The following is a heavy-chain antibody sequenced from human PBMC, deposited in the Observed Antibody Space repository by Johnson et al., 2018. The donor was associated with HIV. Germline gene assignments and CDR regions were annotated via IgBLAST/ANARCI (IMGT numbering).Heavy chain of an antibody. V-gene: IGHV3-11*04. CDR3: ARGSGVGAFDV. CDR2: ISSSGSTI. CDR1: GFTFSDYY. Sequence: QVQLVESGGGLVQPGGSLRLSCAASGFTFSDYYITWIRQAPGKGLEWISYISSSGSTIYYADSVQGRFTSSRDNSKNSLYLQLSSLRVEDTAGYYCARGSGVGAFDVWVQGTMVTVSS. D-gene: IGHD3-10*01. J-gene: IGHJ3*01.